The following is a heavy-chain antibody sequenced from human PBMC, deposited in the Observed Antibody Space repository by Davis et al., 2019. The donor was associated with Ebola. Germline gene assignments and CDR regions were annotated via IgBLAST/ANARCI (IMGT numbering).Heavy chain of an antibody. CDR2: IKQDGSEK. CDR1: GFTFSNYA. CDR3: ARDASIRGAYCSSTSCYQAVYGMDV. D-gene: IGHD2-2*01. V-gene: IGHV3-7*03. J-gene: IGHJ6*02. Sequence: GESLKISCAASGFTFSNYAMSWVRQAPGKGLEWVANIKQDGSEKYYVDSVKGRFTISRDNAKNSLYLQMNSLRAEDTAVYYCARDASIRGAYCSSTSCYQAVYGMDVWGQGTTVTVSS.